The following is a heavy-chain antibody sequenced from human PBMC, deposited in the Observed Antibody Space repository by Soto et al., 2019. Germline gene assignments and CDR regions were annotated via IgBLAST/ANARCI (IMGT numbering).Heavy chain of an antibody. V-gene: IGHV4-31*03. CDR1: GGSISSGGYY. J-gene: IGHJ6*02. CDR3: ARDRRGLHYDFWSGLDV. Sequence: SETLSLTCTVPGGSISSGGYYWSWIRQHPGKGLEWIGYIYYSGSTYYNPSLKSRVTISVDTSKNQFSLKLSSVTAADTAVYYCARDRRGLHYDFWSGLDVWGQGTTVTVSS. D-gene: IGHD3-3*01. CDR2: IYYSGST.